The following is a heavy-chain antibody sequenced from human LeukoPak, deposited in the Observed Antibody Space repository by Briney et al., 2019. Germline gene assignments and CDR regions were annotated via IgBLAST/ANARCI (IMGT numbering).Heavy chain of an antibody. CDR2: VSYSGTT. Sequence: SETLSLTCAVSGSSLSSAYWWSWVRQSPGMGLEWIGQVSYSGTTKYTASLRSRLFISVDRSKNQFSLEMNSTTAADTAVYFCAKETDYSHPNWFDPWGQGILVTVSS. CDR3: AKETDYSHPNWFDP. V-gene: IGHV4-4*02. J-gene: IGHJ5*02. D-gene: IGHD4-11*01. CDR1: GSSLSSAYW.